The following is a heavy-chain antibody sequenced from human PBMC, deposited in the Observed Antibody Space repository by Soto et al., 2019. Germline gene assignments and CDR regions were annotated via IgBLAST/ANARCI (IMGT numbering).Heavy chain of an antibody. J-gene: IGHJ6*02. CDR1: GGSISSYY. V-gene: IGHV4-59*12. D-gene: IGHD1-26*01. CDR3: AREGVGPLHGLVDV. CDR2: VHHSWGS. Sequence: QVQLQESGPGLVKPLETLSLSCTVSGGSISSYYWSWFRQSPGKRMEWIGYVHHSWGSSYNPSLQSRVAISLDTSRCQFSLKVTSVTATDTAVYYCAREGVGPLHGLVDVWGQGTTVTVSS.